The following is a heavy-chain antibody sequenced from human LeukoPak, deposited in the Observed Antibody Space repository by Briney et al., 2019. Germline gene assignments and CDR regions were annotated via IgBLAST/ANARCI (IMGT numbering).Heavy chain of an antibody. V-gene: IGHV3-23*01. CDR3: AKDLALGQLWFVIDY. CDR2: ISGSGGST. D-gene: IGHD5-18*01. J-gene: IGHJ4*02. Sequence: PGGSLRLSCAASGFTFSSYAMSWVRQAPGKGLEWVSAISGSGGSTYYADSVKGRFTISRDNSKNTLYLQMNSLRAEDTAVYYCAKDLALGQLWFVIDYWGQGTLVTVSS. CDR1: GFTFSSYA.